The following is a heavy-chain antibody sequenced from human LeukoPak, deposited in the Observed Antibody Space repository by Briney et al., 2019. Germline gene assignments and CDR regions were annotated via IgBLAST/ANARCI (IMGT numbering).Heavy chain of an antibody. CDR2: MNPNSGNT. D-gene: IGHD4-11*01. V-gene: IGHV1-8*01. CDR1: GYTFTSYD. CDR3: ATASSRYSNWFDP. Sequence: ASVKVSCKASGYTFTSYDINWVRQATGQGLEWMGWMNPNSGNTGYAQKFQGRVTMTRNTSISTAYMELSSLRSEDTAVYYCATASSRYSNWFDPWGQGTLVTVSS. J-gene: IGHJ5*02.